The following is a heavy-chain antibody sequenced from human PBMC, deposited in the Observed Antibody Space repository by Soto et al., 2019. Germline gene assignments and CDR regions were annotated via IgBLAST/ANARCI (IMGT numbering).Heavy chain of an antibody. CDR2: ISYDGGDK. D-gene: IGHD6-13*01. CDR1: GFTFSSYP. Sequence: GGSLRLSCAASGFTFSSYPMHWVRQAPDKGLEWVAVISYDGGDKYHADSVKGRFTISRVNSKNTVYLQMNSLRAEDTAVYYCARDSDIAPTGYYFDYWCQGTRVTVPQ. CDR3: ARDSDIAPTGYYFDY. J-gene: IGHJ4*02. V-gene: IGHV3-30-3*01.